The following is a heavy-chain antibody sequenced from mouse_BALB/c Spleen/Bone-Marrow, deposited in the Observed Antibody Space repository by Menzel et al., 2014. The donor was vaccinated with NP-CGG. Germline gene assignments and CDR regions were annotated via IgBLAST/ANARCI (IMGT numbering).Heavy chain of an antibody. V-gene: IGHV5-9*03. Sequence: EVHLVESGGGLVKPGGSLKLSCAASGFTFSSYTMSWVRQTPEKRLEWVATISSGGGNTYYPDSVKGRSTISRDNAKNNLYLQMSSLRSEDTALYYCARYMITTSYFDYWGQGTTLTVSS. J-gene: IGHJ2*01. D-gene: IGHD2-4*01. CDR1: GFTFSSYT. CDR3: ARYMITTSYFDY. CDR2: ISSGGGNT.